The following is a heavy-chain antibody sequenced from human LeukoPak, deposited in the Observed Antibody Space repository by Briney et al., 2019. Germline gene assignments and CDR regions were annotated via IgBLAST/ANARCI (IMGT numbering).Heavy chain of an antibody. V-gene: IGHV4-61*01. D-gene: IGHD3-10*01. CDR3: ARGQTSYGSGSYYY. CDR1: GGSISSSSYY. CDR2: IYYSGST. Sequence: SETLSLTCTVSGGSISSSSYYWSWIRQPPGKGLEWIGYIYYSGSTNYNPSLKSRVTISVDTSKNQFSLKLSSVTAADTAVYYCARGQTSYGSGSYYYWGQGTLVTVSS. J-gene: IGHJ4*02.